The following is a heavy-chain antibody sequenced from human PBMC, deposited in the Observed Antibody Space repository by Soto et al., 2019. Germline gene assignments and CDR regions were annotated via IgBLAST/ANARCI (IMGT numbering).Heavy chain of an antibody. Sequence: ASVKVSCKGSGYSFTTYWISWVRQMPGKGLEWMGRIDPSDSYTNYSPSFQGHVTISADKSISTAYLQWSSLKASDTAMYYCARLPHSSSWYSYYYGMDVWGQGTTVTVSS. D-gene: IGHD6-13*01. CDR1: GYSFTTYW. V-gene: IGHV5-10-1*01. CDR3: ARLPHSSSWYSYYYGMDV. CDR2: IDPSDSYT. J-gene: IGHJ6*02.